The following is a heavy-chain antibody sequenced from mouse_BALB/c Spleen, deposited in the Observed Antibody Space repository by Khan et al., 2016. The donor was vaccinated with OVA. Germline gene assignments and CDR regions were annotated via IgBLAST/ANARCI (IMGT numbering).Heavy chain of an antibody. CDR3: ARQPYYHYNIMDY. CDR1: GFSLTNYG. CDR2: IWSDGST. Sequence: VQLQESRPGLVAPSQSLSITCTISGFSLTNYGIHWVRQPPGKGLEWLVVIWSDGSTTYNSALKSRLTISKDNSKSQVFLKMNSLQTDDTAMYFCARQPYYHYNIMDYGGQGTSVTVSS. J-gene: IGHJ4*01. D-gene: IGHD2-10*01. V-gene: IGHV2-6-1*01.